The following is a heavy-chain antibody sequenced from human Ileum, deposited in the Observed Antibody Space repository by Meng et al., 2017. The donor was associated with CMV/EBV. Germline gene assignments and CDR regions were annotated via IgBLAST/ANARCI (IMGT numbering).Heavy chain of an antibody. V-gene: IGHV4-61*08. CDR2: IYYSGST. D-gene: IGHD5-18*01. J-gene: IGHJ4*02. CDR3: ARAVNTAMEQDY. Sequence: TVSGGSVSSGGYYWSWIRQPPGKGLEWIGFIYYSGSTNYNPSVKSRVTISVDTSKNQFSLKLSSVTAADTAVYYCARAVNTAMEQDYWGQGTLVTVSS. CDR1: GGSVSSGGYY.